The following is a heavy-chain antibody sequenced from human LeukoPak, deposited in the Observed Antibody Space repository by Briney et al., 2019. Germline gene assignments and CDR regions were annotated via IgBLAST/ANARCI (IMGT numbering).Heavy chain of an antibody. CDR3: ARHPHYYFDNSAR. CDR1: DDFISTSNSY. CDR2: LYYSGNT. D-gene: IGHD3-22*01. V-gene: IGHV4-39*01. Sequence: SETLSRTCTVSDDFISTSNSYWGWIRQPPGKGLEWIGSLYYSGNTYYNPSLKSRVTISVDTSKNQLSLRLSSVTAADTAVYYCARHPHYYFDNSARWGQGTLVTVSS. J-gene: IGHJ4*02.